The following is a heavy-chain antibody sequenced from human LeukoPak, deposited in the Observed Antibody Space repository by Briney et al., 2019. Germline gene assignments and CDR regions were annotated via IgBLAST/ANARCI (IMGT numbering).Heavy chain of an antibody. Sequence: PSETLSLTCTVSGGSISSYHWSWIRQPPGKGLEWIGYIYYSGSTNYNPSLKSRVTISVDTSKNQFSLKLSSVTAADTAVYYCVAVAAAGRFDYWGQGTLVTVSS. CDR3: VAVAAAGRFDY. CDR2: IYYSGST. V-gene: IGHV4-59*01. CDR1: GGSISSYH. D-gene: IGHD6-13*01. J-gene: IGHJ4*02.